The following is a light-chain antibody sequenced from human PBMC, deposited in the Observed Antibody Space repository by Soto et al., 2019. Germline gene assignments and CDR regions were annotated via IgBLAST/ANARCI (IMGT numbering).Light chain of an antibody. V-gene: IGLV2-8*01. CDR3: SSYAGSYNLV. Sequence: QSALTQPPSASGSPGQSVTISCTGTSSDVGGYKYVSWYQQHPGKAPKLMIYEVSKRPSGVPDRVSGSKSGNTASLTVSGLQAEDEADFSCSSYAGSYNLVFGPGTKLTVL. CDR2: EVS. CDR1: SSDVGGYKY. J-gene: IGLJ1*01.